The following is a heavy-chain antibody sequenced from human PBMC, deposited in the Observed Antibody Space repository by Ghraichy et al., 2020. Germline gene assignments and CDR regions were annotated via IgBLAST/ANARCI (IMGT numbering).Heavy chain of an antibody. CDR2: FYHSGST. D-gene: IGHD5-18*01. J-gene: IGHJ4*02. Sequence: SQTLSLTCTVSGSSVSSGSYYWSWIRQPPGKGLEWIGYFYHSGSTNYNPSLKSRVTISVDTSKNQFSLKLSSVTAADTAVYYCARRNAAMANFDYWGQGTLVTVSS. V-gene: IGHV4-61*01. CDR1: GSSVSSGSYY. CDR3: ARRNAAMANFDY.